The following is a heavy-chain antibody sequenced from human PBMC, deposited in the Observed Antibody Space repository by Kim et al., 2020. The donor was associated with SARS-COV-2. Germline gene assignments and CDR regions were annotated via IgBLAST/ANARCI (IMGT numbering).Heavy chain of an antibody. CDR2: ISWNSGSI. D-gene: IGHD6-13*01. Sequence: GGSLRLSCAASGFTFDDYAMHWVRQAPGKGLEWVSGISWNSGSIGYADSVKGRFTISRDNAKNSLYLQMNSLRAEDTALYYCAKVRGRPSLAAAGTYFDYWGQGTLVTVSS. J-gene: IGHJ4*02. CDR3: AKVRGRPSLAAAGTYFDY. CDR1: GFTFDDYA. V-gene: IGHV3-9*01.